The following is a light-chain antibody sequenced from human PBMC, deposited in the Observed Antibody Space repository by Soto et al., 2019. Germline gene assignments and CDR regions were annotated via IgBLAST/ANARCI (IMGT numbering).Light chain of an antibody. V-gene: IGLV2-14*01. CDR1: SSDVGGYNY. CDR3: SSYTSSSPPYV. J-gene: IGLJ1*01. Sequence: QSALTQPASVSGSPGQSITISCTGTSSDVGGYNYVSWYQQHPGKAPKLMIYDVSNWPSGVSNRFSGSKSGNTASLTISGLQAEDEADYYCSSYTSSSPPYVFGTGTKLTVL. CDR2: DVS.